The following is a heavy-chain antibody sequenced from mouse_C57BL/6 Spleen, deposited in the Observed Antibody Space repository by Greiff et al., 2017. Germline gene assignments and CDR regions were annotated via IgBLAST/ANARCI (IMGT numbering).Heavy chain of an antibody. Sequence: QVQLQQPGAELVKPEASVKMSCKASGYTFTSYWITWVKQRPGQGLEWIGDIYPGSGSTNYNEKFKSKATLTVDTSSSTAYMQLSSLTSEDSAVYYCARSRGAYFDVWGTGTTVTVSS. V-gene: IGHV1-55*01. J-gene: IGHJ1*03. CDR2: IYPGSGST. CDR1: GYTFTSYW. CDR3: ARSRGAYFDV.